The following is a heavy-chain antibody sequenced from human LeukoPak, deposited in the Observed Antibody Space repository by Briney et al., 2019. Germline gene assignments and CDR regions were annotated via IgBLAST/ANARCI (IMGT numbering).Heavy chain of an antibody. CDR3: ARGQQLVPAGRWFDP. V-gene: IGHV1-18*01. D-gene: IGHD6-13*01. CDR1: GYTFTSYG. CDR2: ISAYNGNT. J-gene: IGHJ5*02. Sequence: ASVKVSCKASGYTFTSYGISWVRQAPGQGLEWMGWISAYNGNTNYAQKLQGRVTMTTDTSTSTAYMELRSLRSDDTAVYYCARGQQLVPAGRWFDPWGQGTLVTVSS.